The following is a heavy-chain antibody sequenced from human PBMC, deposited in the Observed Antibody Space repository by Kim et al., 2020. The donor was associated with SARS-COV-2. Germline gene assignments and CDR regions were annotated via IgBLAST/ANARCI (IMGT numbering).Heavy chain of an antibody. D-gene: IGHD4-17*01. CDR3: ARHRWTSYGDHAGGTYYMDV. J-gene: IGHJ6*03. CDR2: IFYSGST. CDR1: GASINSYY. V-gene: IGHV4-59*08. Sequence: SETLSLTCNVSGASINSYYWSWIRQPPGKRLEWLGHIFYSGSTSESTSYNPSLKSRVTISVDRSKNQVSLKVSSVTAADTAVYYCARHRWTSYGDHAGGTYYMDVWGKGATVAVSS.